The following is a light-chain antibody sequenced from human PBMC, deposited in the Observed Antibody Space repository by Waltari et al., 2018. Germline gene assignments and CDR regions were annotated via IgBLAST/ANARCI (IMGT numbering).Light chain of an antibody. V-gene: IGLV3-10*01. CDR3: YSTDSNNNYEV. CDR2: EDS. J-gene: IGLJ2*01. CDR1: ALPKNY. Sequence: SYELTQPPSVSVSPGQTARITCPGAALPKNYAFWYQQKSGQAPLLVIYEDSKLPSGIPERFSGSSSGTMAALTISGAQVEDEADYYCYSTDSNNNYEVFGGGTKLTVL.